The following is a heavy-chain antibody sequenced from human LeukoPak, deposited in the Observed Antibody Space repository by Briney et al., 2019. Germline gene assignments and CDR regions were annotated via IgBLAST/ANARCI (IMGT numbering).Heavy chain of an antibody. V-gene: IGHV3-21*01. CDR1: GFTFSSYS. J-gene: IGHJ3*02. CDR2: ISSSSSYI. Sequence: PGGSLRLSCAASGFTFSSYSMNWVRQAPGKGLEWVSSISSSSSYIYYADSVKGRFTISRDNAKNSLYLQMNSLRAEDTAVYYCAREKRRYYDSSGPSAFDIWGQGTMVTVSS. D-gene: IGHD3-22*01. CDR3: AREKRRYYDSSGPSAFDI.